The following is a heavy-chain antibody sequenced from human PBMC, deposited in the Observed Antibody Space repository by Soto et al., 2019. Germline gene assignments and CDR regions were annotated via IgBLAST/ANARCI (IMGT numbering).Heavy chain of an antibody. J-gene: IGHJ6*02. Sequence: QVQIQKWGAGRLKPSETLSLTCACYGGSFSGYYWSWSRQPPGKGLEWIGEINHSGSNNYNPSLKSRVTISVETSKNQFSLKLSSVNAADTAVYYCARGSAPSDSGHYGMDVWGQGTTVTVSS. D-gene: IGHD1-26*01. CDR3: ARGSAPSDSGHYGMDV. CDR2: INHSGSN. V-gene: IGHV4-34*01. CDR1: GGSFSGYY.